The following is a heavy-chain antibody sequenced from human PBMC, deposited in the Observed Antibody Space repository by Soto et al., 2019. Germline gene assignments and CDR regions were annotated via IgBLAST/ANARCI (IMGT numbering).Heavy chain of an antibody. J-gene: IGHJ4*02. CDR1: GCKFSSYS. V-gene: IGHV3-21*01. CDR2: ISSSSSYI. Sequence: GSLRISDEASGCKFSSYSMNWVRQAPGKGLEWVSSISSSSSYIYYADSVKGRFTISRDNAKNSLYLQMNSLRAEDTAVYYCARVVAGIDYWGQGTLVTVSS. D-gene: IGHD6-19*01. CDR3: ARVVAGIDY.